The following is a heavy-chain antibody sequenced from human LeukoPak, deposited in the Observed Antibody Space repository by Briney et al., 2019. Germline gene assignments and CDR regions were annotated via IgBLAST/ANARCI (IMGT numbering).Heavy chain of an antibody. V-gene: IGHV3-30-3*01. CDR1: GFTFSSYA. Sequence: SLRLSCAASGFTFSSYAMHWVRQAPGKGLEWVAVISYDGSNKYYADSVKGRFTISRDNSKNTLYLQMNSLRAEGTAVYYCARERNWNYGPNWFDPWGQGTLVTVSS. J-gene: IGHJ5*02. CDR2: ISYDGSNK. CDR3: ARERNWNYGPNWFDP. D-gene: IGHD1-7*01.